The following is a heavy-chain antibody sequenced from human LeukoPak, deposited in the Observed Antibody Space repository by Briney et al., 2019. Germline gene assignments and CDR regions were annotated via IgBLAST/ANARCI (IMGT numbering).Heavy chain of an antibody. CDR2: INYSGNT. J-gene: IGHJ4*02. CDR1: GGSLSGYY. D-gene: IGHD2-15*01. Sequence: SETLSLTCAVYGGSLSGYYWTWIRHTPGKGLEWIGEINYSGNTNYNRSLKGRVTISADTSKNQFSLRLSSVTAADTAVYYYARRGTAYCRGGNCYSDKYFDYWGQGTQVTVSS. V-gene: IGHV4-34*01. CDR3: ARRGTAYCRGGNCYSDKYFDY.